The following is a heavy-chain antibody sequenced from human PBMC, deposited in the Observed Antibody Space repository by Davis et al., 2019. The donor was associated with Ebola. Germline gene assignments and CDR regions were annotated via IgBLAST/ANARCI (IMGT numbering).Heavy chain of an antibody. J-gene: IGHJ5*02. V-gene: IGHV4-59*12. CDR3: ARDLTS. Sequence: PSETLSLTCTVSGGSMSRYYWSWIRQHPAKGLEWMGYISSSGDTKYNPSLKSRLFMSLDTSQNQFSLQLNSVTAADTAVYFCARDLTSWGRGTLVTVSS. CDR1: GGSMSRYY. CDR2: ISSSGDT.